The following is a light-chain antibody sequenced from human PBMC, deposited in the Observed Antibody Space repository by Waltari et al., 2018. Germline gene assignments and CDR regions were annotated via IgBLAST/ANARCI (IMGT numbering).Light chain of an antibody. CDR2: AAS. Sequence: EIVLTQSPVTLSLSPGERATLPCRTSESISGGSLGGYQQKLGQAPRLLIYAASSRATGIPERFSGSESGTDFTLTVSRLEPDYFAVYYCQYYGTSPGTFGQGTKVEIK. J-gene: IGKJ1*01. CDR3: QYYGTSPGT. V-gene: IGKV3-20*01. CDR1: ESISGGS.